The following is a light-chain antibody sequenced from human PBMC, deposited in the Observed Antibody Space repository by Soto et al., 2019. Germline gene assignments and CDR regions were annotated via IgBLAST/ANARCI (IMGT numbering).Light chain of an antibody. CDR2: EVS. J-gene: IGLJ1*01. CDR1: SSDVGDYNY. V-gene: IGLV2-14*01. CDR3: SSYTRSSTLYV. Sequence: QSALTQPASVSGSPGQSITISCTGTSSDVGDYNYVSWYQQHPGKAPKLMIYEVSNRPSGVSNRFSGSKSGNTASLTISGLQAEEEADYYCSSYTRSSTLYVFGTGNKVTV.